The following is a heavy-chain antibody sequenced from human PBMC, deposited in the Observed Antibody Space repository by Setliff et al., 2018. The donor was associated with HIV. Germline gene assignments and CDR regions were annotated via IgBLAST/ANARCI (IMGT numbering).Heavy chain of an antibody. J-gene: IGHJ4*02. V-gene: IGHV4-59*01. CDR1: GDSIRNDY. D-gene: IGHD5-12*01. Sequence: SETLSLTCTVSGDSIRNDYWTWIRQPPEKGLEWIASISYSGDTNYNPSLMGRVTMSLDVPKNQISLRLTSVIAADTAVYYCARGHEWLRNWGQGALVTVSS. CDR3: ARGHEWLRN. CDR2: ISYSGDT.